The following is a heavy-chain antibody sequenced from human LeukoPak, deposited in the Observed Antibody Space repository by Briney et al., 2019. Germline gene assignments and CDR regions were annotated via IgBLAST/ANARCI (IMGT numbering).Heavy chain of an antibody. J-gene: IGHJ4*02. CDR2: INPNSGGT. D-gene: IGHD6-13*01. CDR3: ARESLIAAAGTVDY. CDR1: GYTFTGYY. V-gene: IGHV1-2*02. Sequence: ASVTDSCKASGYTFTGYYMHWVRQAPGQGLEWMGWINPNSGGTNYAQKFQGRVTMTRDTSISTAYMELSRLRSDDTAVYYCARESLIAAAGTVDYWGQGTLVTVSS.